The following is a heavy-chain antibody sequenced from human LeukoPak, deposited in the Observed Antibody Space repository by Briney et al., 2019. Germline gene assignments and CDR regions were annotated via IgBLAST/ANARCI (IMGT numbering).Heavy chain of an antibody. J-gene: IGHJ4*02. V-gene: IGHV1-2*02. CDR1: GYTFTGYY. D-gene: IGHD3-3*01. CDR2: INPNSGGT. CDR3: ARGGGWYYDFWSGYYSLDY. Sequence: GASVKVSCKASGYTFTGYYMHWVRQAPGQGLEWMGWINPNSGGTNYAQKFQGRVTMTRDTSISTAYMELSRLRSDDTAVYYCARGGGWYYDFWSGYYSLDYWGQGTLVTVSS.